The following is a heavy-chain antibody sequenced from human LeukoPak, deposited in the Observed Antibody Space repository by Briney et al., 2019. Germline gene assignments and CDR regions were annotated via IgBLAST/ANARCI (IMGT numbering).Heavy chain of an antibody. D-gene: IGHD2-2*01. CDR2: IYYSGST. V-gene: IGHV4-39*07. CDR1: GGSISSSSYY. J-gene: IGHJ5*02. CDR3: ARGGDIVVVPAAGGWFDP. Sequence: SETLSLTCTVSGGSISSSSYYWGWIRQPPGKGLEWIGSIYYSGSTYYNPSLKSRVTISVDTSKNQFSLKLSSVTAADTAVYYCARGGDIVVVPAAGGWFDPWGQGTLVTVSS.